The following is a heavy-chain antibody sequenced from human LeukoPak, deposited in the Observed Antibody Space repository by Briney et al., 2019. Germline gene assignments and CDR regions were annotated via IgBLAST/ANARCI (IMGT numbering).Heavy chain of an antibody. CDR1: GGSISSGANY. V-gene: IGHV4-30-2*01. CDR2: ISHSESA. J-gene: IGHJ3*02. D-gene: IGHD4-11*01. CDR3: ARDGGTTSNPSHDTFAI. Sequence: SETLSLTCTVSGGSISSGANYWSWIRQPPGGGLEWIGYISHSESAYYSPSLESRITISVDRSKNQFSLKLSSVTAADTAIYYCARDGGTTSNPSHDTFAIWGQGTMVAVSS.